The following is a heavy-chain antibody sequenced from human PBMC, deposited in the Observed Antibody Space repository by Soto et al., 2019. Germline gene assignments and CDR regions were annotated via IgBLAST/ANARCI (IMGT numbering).Heavy chain of an antibody. Sequence: GGSLRLSCAASGFAFSTYWMSWVRQAPGKGLEWVANIKQDGSETYYVDFVKGRFAISRDNAKNSVYLQMNNLRAEDTAVYYCARDRRPTIYHGLDVWGQGTTVTVSS. J-gene: IGHJ6*02. CDR3: ARDRRPTIYHGLDV. V-gene: IGHV3-7*05. CDR2: IKQDGSET. CDR1: GFAFSTYW.